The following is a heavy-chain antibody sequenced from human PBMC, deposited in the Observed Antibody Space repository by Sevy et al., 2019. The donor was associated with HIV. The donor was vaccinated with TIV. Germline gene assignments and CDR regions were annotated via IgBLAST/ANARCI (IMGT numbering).Heavy chain of an antibody. D-gene: IGHD2-21*01. Sequence: GGSLRLSCAASGFTFSSYAMSWVRQAPGKGLEWVSAISGSGGSTYYADSVKGRFTIPRDNSKNTLYLQMNSLRAEDTAVYYCAKTHIPGPRERWFDPWGQGTLVTVSS. CDR3: AKTHIPGPRERWFDP. CDR2: ISGSGGST. V-gene: IGHV3-23*01. CDR1: GFTFSSYA. J-gene: IGHJ5*02.